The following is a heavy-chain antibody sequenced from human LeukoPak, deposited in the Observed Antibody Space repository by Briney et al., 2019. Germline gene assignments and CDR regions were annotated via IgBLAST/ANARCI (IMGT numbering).Heavy chain of an antibody. J-gene: IGHJ6*02. CDR1: GFTFSSYG. CDR2: ISYDGSNK. D-gene: IGHD2-15*01. Sequence: PGGSLRLSCAASGFTFSSYGMHWVRQAPGKGLEWVAVISYDGSNKYYADSVKGRFTISRDSSKNTLYLQMNSLRAEDTAVYYCAKDHYYCSGGSCYSSYYYGMDVWGQGTTVTVSS. V-gene: IGHV3-30*18. CDR3: AKDHYYCSGGSCYSSYYYGMDV.